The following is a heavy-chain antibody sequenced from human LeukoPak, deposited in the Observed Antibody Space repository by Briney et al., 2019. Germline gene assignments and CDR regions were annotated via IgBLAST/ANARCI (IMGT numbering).Heavy chain of an antibody. CDR3: ARAPNYYDSSGYYDFDY. D-gene: IGHD3-22*01. CDR1: GGSISSGGYY. J-gene: IGHJ4*02. CDR2: IYYSGST. Sequence: SETLSLTCTVSGGSISSGGYYWSWIRQHPGKGLEWIGYIYYSGSTYYNPSLKSRVTISVDTSKNQFSLKLSSVTAADTAVYYCARAPNYYDSSGYYDFDYWGQGTLVTVSS. V-gene: IGHV4-31*03.